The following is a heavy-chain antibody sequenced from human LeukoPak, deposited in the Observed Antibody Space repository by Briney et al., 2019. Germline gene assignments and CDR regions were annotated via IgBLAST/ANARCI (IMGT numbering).Heavy chain of an antibody. V-gene: IGHV3-30*02. CDR2: IRYDGSNK. CDR1: GFTFSSYG. Sequence: GGSLRLSCAASGFTFSSYGMHWVRQAPGKGLEWVAFIRYDGSNKYYADSVKGRFTISRDNSKNTLYLQMDSLRADDTAVYYCAKGTLSVAGRFDYWGQGTLVAASS. J-gene: IGHJ4*02. D-gene: IGHD6-19*01. CDR3: AKGTLSVAGRFDY.